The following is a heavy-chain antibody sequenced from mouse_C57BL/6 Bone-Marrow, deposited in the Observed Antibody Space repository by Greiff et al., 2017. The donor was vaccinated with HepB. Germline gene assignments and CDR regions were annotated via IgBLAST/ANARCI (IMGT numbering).Heavy chain of an antibody. V-gene: IGHV14-4*01. Sequence: VQLKESGAELVRPGASVKLSCTASGFNIKDDYMHWVKQRPEQGLEWIGWIDPENGDTEYASKFQGKATITADTSSNTADLQLSSLTSEDTAVYYCTTTVVAKGFAYWGQGTLVTVSA. CDR3: TTTVVAKGFAY. D-gene: IGHD1-1*01. CDR2: IDPENGDT. J-gene: IGHJ3*01. CDR1: GFNIKDDY.